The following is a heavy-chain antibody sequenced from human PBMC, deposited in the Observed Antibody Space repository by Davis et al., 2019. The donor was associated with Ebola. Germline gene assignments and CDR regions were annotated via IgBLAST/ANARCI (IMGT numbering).Heavy chain of an antibody. D-gene: IGHD1-26*01. V-gene: IGHV4-59*08. CDR3: ARHYSVGSTAFDI. CDR1: GGSISSYY. Sequence: SETLSLTCTVSGGSISSYYWSWIRQPPGKGLEWIGYIYYSGSTNYNPSLKSRVTISVDTSKNQFSLKLSSVTAADTAVYYCARHYSVGSTAFDIWGQGTMVTVSS. CDR2: IYYSGST. J-gene: IGHJ3*02.